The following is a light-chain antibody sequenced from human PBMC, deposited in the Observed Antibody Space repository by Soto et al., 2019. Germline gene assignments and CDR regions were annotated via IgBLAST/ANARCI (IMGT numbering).Light chain of an antibody. CDR3: QQRVNRAT. Sequence: EIVLTQSPATLSLSPGERASLSCRTSQSVNSYLAWYQQKPGQAPRLLIYDSSNRATGIPARFSGSGSGTDFTLTISSLEPEDFAVYYCQQRVNRATFSGGTKVDIK. V-gene: IGKV3-11*01. CDR1: QSVNSY. CDR2: DSS. J-gene: IGKJ4*01.